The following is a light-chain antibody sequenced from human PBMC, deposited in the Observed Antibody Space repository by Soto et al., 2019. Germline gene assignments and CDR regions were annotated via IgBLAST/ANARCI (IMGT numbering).Light chain of an antibody. J-gene: IGLJ3*02. CDR1: SSDVGGYNY. Sequence: QPVLTQPPSASGTPGQRVTISCAGTSSDVGGYNYVSWYQKHPGKAPKLLIYEVFQRPSGVPDRFSGSKSGDTASLTVSGLQAEDEADYFCSSYSGSDNFVVFGGGTQLTVL. CDR2: EVF. V-gene: IGLV2-8*01. CDR3: SSYSGSDNFVV.